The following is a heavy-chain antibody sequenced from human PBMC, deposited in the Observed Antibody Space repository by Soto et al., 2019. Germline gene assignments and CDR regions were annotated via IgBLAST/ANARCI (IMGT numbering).Heavy chain of an antibody. CDR1: GGTFSSYA. CDR2: IIPIFGTA. D-gene: IGHD3-10*01. V-gene: IGHV1-69*13. Sequence: SVKVSCKASGGTFSSYAISWVRQAPGQGLEWMGGIIPIFGTANYAQKFQGRVTITADESTSTAYMELSSLRSEDTAVYYCARGAVGFGEFPTGYCGMDVWGQGTTVTVSS. CDR3: ARGAVGFGEFPTGYCGMDV. J-gene: IGHJ6*02.